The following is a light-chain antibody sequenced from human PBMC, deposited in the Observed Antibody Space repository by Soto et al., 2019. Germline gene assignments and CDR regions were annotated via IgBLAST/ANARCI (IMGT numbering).Light chain of an antibody. V-gene: IGKV1-5*03. Sequence: DIQMTQSPSTLSASVRARVTITCRASQTINSWLAWYQQRPGKAPRLLIYKASTLESGVPSRFSGSGSGTEFTLTITTLQPDDFATYYFQQYDSIPYTFGQGTKLDIK. J-gene: IGKJ2*01. CDR2: KAS. CDR1: QTINSW. CDR3: QQYDSIPYT.